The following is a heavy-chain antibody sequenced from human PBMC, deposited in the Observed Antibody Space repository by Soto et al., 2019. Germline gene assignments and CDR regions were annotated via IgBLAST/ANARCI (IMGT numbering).Heavy chain of an antibody. J-gene: IGHJ4*02. Sequence: EVQLVESGGGLVQPGGSLRLSCEASGFTFSSYSMNWVRQAPGQGLEWVSYISSSSSTIYYADSVKGRFTISRDNAKNSLYLQMNSLGDEDTAVYYCARGQQLADYWGQGTLVTVSS. CDR2: ISSSSSTI. CDR1: GFTFSSYS. D-gene: IGHD6-13*01. V-gene: IGHV3-48*02. CDR3: ARGQQLADY.